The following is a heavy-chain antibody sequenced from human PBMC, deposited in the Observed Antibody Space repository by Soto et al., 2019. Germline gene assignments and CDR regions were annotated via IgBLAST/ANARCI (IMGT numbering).Heavy chain of an antibody. J-gene: IGHJ3*02. CDR3: ARVISGAAFDI. V-gene: IGHV3-7*01. D-gene: IGHD2-15*01. CDR2: IKQDGSEK. Sequence: LSCAASGFTFSSYWMSWVRQAPGKGLEWVANIKQDGSEKYYVDSVKGRFTISRDNAKNSLYLQMNSLRAEDTAVYYCARVISGAAFDIWGQGTMVTVSS. CDR1: GFTFSSYW.